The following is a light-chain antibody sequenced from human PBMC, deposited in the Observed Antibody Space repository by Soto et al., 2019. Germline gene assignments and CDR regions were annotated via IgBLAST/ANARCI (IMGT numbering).Light chain of an antibody. CDR3: MQARQSPLT. Sequence: DIVMTQSPLSLPVTPGEPASISCRSSQSLLHSNGYNYLDWYLQKPGQSPQLLIYLCSNRASGVPDRFSGSGSGTDFTLKISRVEAEDVGVYYCMQARQSPLTFGHGTKVDIK. CDR2: LCS. V-gene: IGKV2-28*01. J-gene: IGKJ3*01. CDR1: QSLLHSNGYNY.